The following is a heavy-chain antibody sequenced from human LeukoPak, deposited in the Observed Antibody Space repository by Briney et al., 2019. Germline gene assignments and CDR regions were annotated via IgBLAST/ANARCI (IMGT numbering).Heavy chain of an antibody. V-gene: IGHV4-59*01. CDR3: ARGRRTAVVTDFYS. CDR1: GGSISSYY. Sequence: SETLSLTCTVSGGSISSYYWTWIRQPPGKGLEWIGYIHDSGSSRSHPSLNSRVTMSVDTSKSQFSLKLPSVTAADTTVYYCARGRRTAVVTDFYSSGQGILVTVSS. J-gene: IGHJ5*01. CDR2: IHDSGSS. D-gene: IGHD2-21*02.